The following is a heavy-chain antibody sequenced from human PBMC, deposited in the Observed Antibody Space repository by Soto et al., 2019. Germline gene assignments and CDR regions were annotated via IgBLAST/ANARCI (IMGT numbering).Heavy chain of an antibody. J-gene: IGHJ4*02. CDR1: GVTFSSYA. CDR2: ISSPTTYI. Sequence: EVQLVESGGGLVQPGGSMKVSCAASGVTFSSYAVNWVRQAPGKGLEWVSSISSPTTYINYADSVKGRFTISRDNAKKLLRLQMNSLRAEDTAVYYCAIETSGYDVDFDFWGQGSLVTVSS. CDR3: AIETSGYDVDFDF. V-gene: IGHV3-48*03. D-gene: IGHD5-12*01.